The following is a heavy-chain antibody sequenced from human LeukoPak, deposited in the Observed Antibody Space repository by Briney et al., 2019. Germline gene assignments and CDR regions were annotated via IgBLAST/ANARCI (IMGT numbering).Heavy chain of an antibody. Sequence: PGGSLRLSCVASGFSFSTYWMSWVRQARGKGVEWVANIKEDGSEKKYVDSVKGRFTISRDNAKHSLYLQMNSLRADDTAMYYCARDLDSSSWWNWFDPWGQGTLVTVSS. CDR2: IKEDGSEK. J-gene: IGHJ5*02. V-gene: IGHV3-7*01. CDR1: GFSFSTYW. CDR3: ARDLDSSSWWNWFDP. D-gene: IGHD6-13*01.